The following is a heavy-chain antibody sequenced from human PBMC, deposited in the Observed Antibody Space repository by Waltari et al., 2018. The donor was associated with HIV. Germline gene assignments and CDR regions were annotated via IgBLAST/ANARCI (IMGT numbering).Heavy chain of an antibody. Sequence: QVQLVQSGAEVKKPGASVKVSCKTSGFTFTDFFFIHWVRQAPGQGLEWMGWINTNTGDTDLAETFQGRVTMTRDTSVRTAYMDLRRLKSDDTAVYYCARQMSFYDAFDIWGQGTMVTVSS. V-gene: IGHV1-2*02. CDR3: ARQMSFYDAFDI. CDR1: GFTFTDFFF. J-gene: IGHJ3*02. CDR2: INTNTGDT.